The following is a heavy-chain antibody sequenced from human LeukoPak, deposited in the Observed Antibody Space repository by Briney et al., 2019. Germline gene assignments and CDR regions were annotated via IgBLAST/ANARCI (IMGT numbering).Heavy chain of an antibody. CDR2: ITTSDGNT. CDR3: AKDGGLWVSAHWGDS. D-gene: IGHD7-27*01. CDR1: GFTLSSYT. Sequence: GGSLRLSCAVSGFTLSSYTMSWVRQAPGKGLEWVSTITTSDGNTYYADSVKGRFTVSRDNSKNTLFLQMNSLRAEDTAVYYCAKDGGLWVSAHWGDSWGRGTLVTVSS. V-gene: IGHV3-23*01. J-gene: IGHJ4*02.